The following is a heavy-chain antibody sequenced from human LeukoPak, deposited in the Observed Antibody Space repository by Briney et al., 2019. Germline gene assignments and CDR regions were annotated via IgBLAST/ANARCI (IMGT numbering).Heavy chain of an antibody. CDR1: GYTFTGYY. D-gene: IGHD4-17*01. CDR2: INPNSGGT. V-gene: IGHV1-2*02. CDR3: ARDNYGDYAGQFDY. Sequence: ASVKVSCKASGYTFTGYYMHWVRQAPGQGLEWMGWINPNSGGTNYAQKFQGRVTMTRDTSISTACMELSRLRSDDTAVYYCARDNYGDYAGQFDYWGQGTLVTVSS. J-gene: IGHJ4*02.